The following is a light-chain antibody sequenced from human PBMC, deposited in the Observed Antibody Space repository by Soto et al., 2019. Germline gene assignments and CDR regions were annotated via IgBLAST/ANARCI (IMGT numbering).Light chain of an antibody. CDR1: SSDVGGYNY. Sequence: QSALTQPASVSGSPGQSITISCTGTSSDVGGYNYVSWYQLHPGKAPKLMIYEVSNRPSGVSNRFSGSKSGNTASLTISGLQAEDEADYYCTSYTSSSLVFGGGTKLTVL. V-gene: IGLV2-14*01. CDR2: EVS. CDR3: TSYTSSSLV. J-gene: IGLJ2*01.